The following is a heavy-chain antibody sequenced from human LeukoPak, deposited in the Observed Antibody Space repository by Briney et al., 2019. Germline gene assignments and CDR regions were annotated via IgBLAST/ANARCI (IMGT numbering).Heavy chain of an antibody. J-gene: IGHJ4*02. V-gene: IGHV4-4*07. Sequence: SETLSLTCTVSGGSISSYYWSWIRQPAGKGLEWIGRIYTSGSTNYNPSLKSRVTMSVDTSKNQFSLKLSSVTAADTAEYFCARESRRSYCNEYWGQGTLVTVSS. CDR2: IYTSGST. D-gene: IGHD2-2*01. CDR3: ARESRRSYCNEY. CDR1: GGSISSYY.